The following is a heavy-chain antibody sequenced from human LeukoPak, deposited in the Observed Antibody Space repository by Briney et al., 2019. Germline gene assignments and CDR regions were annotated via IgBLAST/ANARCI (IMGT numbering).Heavy chain of an antibody. CDR2: IYYSGTT. Sequence: ASETLSLTCAVSVYSISSDSYWGWIRQPPGKGLEWIGTIYYSGTTYYNPSLKSRVTISLDTSKNQFSLRLTSVTAADTAVYYCAKFGSTSGRGFDPWGQGTLVTVSS. D-gene: IGHD2-2*01. CDR1: VYSISSDSY. J-gene: IGHJ5*02. V-gene: IGHV4-38-2*01. CDR3: AKFGSTSGRGFDP.